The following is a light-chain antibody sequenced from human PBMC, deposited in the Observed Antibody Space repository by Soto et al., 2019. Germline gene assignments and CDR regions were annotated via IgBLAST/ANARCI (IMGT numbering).Light chain of an antibody. CDR3: CSYAAGTTLV. J-gene: IGLJ2*01. V-gene: IGLV2-23*01. Sequence: QPALTQPASVSGSPGQSITISCTGTSSDVGSYNLVSWYQQHPGKAPKLLIYEGTKRPSGVSNRFSGSKSGNTASLTISGLQAEDEADYYCCSYAAGTTLVFGGGTKVTVL. CDR2: EGT. CDR1: SSDVGSYNL.